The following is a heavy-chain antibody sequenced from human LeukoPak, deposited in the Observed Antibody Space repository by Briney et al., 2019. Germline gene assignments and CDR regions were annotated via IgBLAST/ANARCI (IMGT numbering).Heavy chain of an antibody. CDR2: VSSGSTYK. CDR1: GFTFSSYW. D-gene: IGHD6-13*01. V-gene: IGHV3-21*01. J-gene: IGHJ5*02. CDR3: ARGDRLIAAALNWFDP. Sequence: GGSLRLSCAASGFTFSSYWMSWVRQAPGKGLEWVSSVSSGSTYKYYADSVKGRFTISRDNAKNSLYLQMNSLRAEDTAVYYCARGDRLIAAALNWFDPWGQGTLVTVSS.